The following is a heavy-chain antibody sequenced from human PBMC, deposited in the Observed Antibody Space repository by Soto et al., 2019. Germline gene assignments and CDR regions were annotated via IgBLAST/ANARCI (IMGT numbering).Heavy chain of an antibody. CDR2: IIPIFGTA. V-gene: IGHV1-69*06. J-gene: IGHJ6*02. D-gene: IGHD3-3*01. Sequence: QMQLVQSGAEVKKPGSSVKVSCKASGGTFSSYAISWVRQAPGQGLEWMGGIIPIFGTANYAQKFQGRVTITADKSTSTAYMELSSLRSEDTAVYYCARGVVSYYDFWSGYYRDGMDVWGQGTTVTVSS. CDR1: GGTFSSYA. CDR3: ARGVVSYYDFWSGYYRDGMDV.